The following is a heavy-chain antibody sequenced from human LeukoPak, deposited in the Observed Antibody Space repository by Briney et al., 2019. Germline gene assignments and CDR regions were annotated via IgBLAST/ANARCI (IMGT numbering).Heavy chain of an antibody. CDR1: GGTFSSYA. D-gene: IGHD5-18*01. Sequence: ASVKVSCKASGGTFSSYAINWVRQATGQGLEWMGWMNPNSGNTGYAQKFQGRVTMTRNTSISTAYMELSSPRSEDTAVYYCARDNGGTAMAYYYYYYMDVWGKGTTVTISS. CDR3: ARDNGGTAMAYYYYYYMDV. J-gene: IGHJ6*03. V-gene: IGHV1-8*02. CDR2: MNPNSGNT.